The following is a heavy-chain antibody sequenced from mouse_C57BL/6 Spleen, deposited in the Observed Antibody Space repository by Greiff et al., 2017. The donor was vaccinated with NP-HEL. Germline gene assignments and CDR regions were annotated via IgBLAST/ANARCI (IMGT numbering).Heavy chain of an antibody. CDR2: INPNNGGT. V-gene: IGHV1-18*01. J-gene: IGHJ3*01. CDR1: GYTFTDYN. D-gene: IGHD2-3*01. CDR3: ASEAYDGYYWFAY. Sequence: EVQLQQSGPELVKPGASVKIPCKASGYTFTDYNMDWVKQSHGQSLEWIGDINPNNGGTIYNQKFKGKATLTVDKSSSTAYMELRSLTSEDTAVYYCASEAYDGYYWFAYWGQGTLVTVSA.